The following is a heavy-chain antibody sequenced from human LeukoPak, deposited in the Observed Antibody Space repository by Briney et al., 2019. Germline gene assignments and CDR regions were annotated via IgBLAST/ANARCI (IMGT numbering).Heavy chain of an antibody. J-gene: IGHJ4*02. CDR2: INPNSGGT. D-gene: IGHD3-22*01. CDR1: GYTFTGYY. V-gene: IGHV1-2*06. CDR3: AGEIDYYDSSGYYYVGPGIDY. Sequence: ASVKVSCKASGYTFTGYYMHWVRQAPGQGLEWMGRINPNSGGTNYAQKFQGRVTMTRDTSISTAYMELSRLRSDDTAVYYCAGEIDYYDSSGYYYVGPGIDYWGQGTLVTVSS.